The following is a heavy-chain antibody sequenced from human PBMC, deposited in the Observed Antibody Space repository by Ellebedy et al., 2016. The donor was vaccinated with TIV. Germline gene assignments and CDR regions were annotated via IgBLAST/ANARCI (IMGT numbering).Heavy chain of an antibody. CDR3: AREIAVTGTWYFDL. V-gene: IGHV3-13*01. CDR1: GFTCSSHD. CDR2: IDTTGGT. J-gene: IGHJ2*01. D-gene: IGHD6-19*01. Sequence: GGSLRLXXAASGFTCSSHDMNWVRQAAGKSLEWVSAIDTTGGTYHAAAVKGRFTISRESAKNSLYLQMNSLTIGDTAVYYCAREIAVTGTWYFDLWGRGTLFTVSS.